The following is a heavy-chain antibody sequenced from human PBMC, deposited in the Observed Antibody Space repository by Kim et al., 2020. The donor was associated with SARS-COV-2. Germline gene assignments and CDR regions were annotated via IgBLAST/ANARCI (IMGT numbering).Heavy chain of an antibody. CDR2: IKSKTDGGTT. V-gene: IGHV3-15*01. CDR1: GFTFSNAW. J-gene: IGHJ6*02. CDR3: TTDRSPSNWVPYGMDV. Sequence: GGSLRLSCAASGFTFSNAWMSWVRQAPGKGLEWVGRIKSKTDGGTTDYAAPVTGRFTISRHDSKNTLYLQMNSLKTEDTAVYYCTTDRSPSNWVPYGMDVWGHGTTVTVSS. D-gene: IGHD7-27*01.